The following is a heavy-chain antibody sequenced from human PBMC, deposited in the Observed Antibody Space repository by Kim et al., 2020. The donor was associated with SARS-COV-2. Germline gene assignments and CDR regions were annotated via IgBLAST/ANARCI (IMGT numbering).Heavy chain of an antibody. J-gene: IGHJ3*02. CDR2: ISGSGGST. D-gene: IGHD3-10*01. Sequence: GGSLRLSCAASGFTFSSYAMSWVRQAPGKGLEWVSAISGSGGSTYYADSVKGRFTISRDNSKNTLYLQMNSLRAEDTAVYYCANRKSPPPRITMVRGVIIPVAFDIWGQGTMVTVSS. V-gene: IGHV3-23*01. CDR3: ANRKSPPPRITMVRGVIIPVAFDI. CDR1: GFTFSSYA.